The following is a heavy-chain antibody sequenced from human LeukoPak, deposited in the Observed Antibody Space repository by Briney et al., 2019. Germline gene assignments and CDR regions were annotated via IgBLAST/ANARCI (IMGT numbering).Heavy chain of an antibody. CDR3: ARGLSFYYDSSGYPAIRYYFDY. Sequence: GGSLRLSCAASGFTFSSYSMNWVRQAPGKGLEWVSYISSSSSSISYADSVKGRFTISRDNTKNSLYLQMNSLRAEDTAIYYCARGLSFYYDSSGYPAIRYYFDYWGQGTLVTVSS. V-gene: IGHV3-48*04. J-gene: IGHJ4*02. CDR2: ISSSSSSI. CDR1: GFTFSSYS. D-gene: IGHD3-22*01.